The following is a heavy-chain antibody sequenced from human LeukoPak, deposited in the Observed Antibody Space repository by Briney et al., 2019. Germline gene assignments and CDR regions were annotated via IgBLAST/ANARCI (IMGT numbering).Heavy chain of an antibody. CDR2: ISSGSSDT. J-gene: IGHJ4*02. CDR1: GFNFNLYS. CDR3: AKELRRSPTYYFDY. D-gene: IGHD2-15*01. V-gene: IGHV3-21*04. Sequence: GGSLRLSCAASGFNFNLYSMNWVRQAPGKGLEWVSYISSGSSDTYYADSVKGRFTMSRDNAKNSLYLEMNSLRAEDTAIYFCAKELRRSPTYYFDYWGQGTLVTVSS.